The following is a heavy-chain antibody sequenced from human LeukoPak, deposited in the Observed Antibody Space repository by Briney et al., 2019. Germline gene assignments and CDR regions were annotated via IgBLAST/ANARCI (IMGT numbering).Heavy chain of an antibody. CDR3: ARDRRLDYYYYMDV. Sequence: GGSLRLSCAASGFTFRTYWMSWVRQAPGKGLEWVANIKQDGSENYSVDSVKDRFTISRENAKNSLYLQMNSLRAEDTAVYYCARDRRLDYYYYMDVWGKGTTVTVSS. CDR2: IKQDGSEN. CDR1: GFTFRTYW. V-gene: IGHV3-7*01. J-gene: IGHJ6*03.